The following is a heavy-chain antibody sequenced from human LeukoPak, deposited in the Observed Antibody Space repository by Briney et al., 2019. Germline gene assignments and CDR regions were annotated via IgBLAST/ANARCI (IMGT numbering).Heavy chain of an antibody. Sequence: HSQTLSLTCAISGDTVSAITSSWQWIRQSPSRGLEWLGRTYYRSKWYNEYAESVRSRITINPDTSKNQFSLQLNSVTPEDTAIYYCARSTTGSFDYWGRGTLVTVSS. J-gene: IGHJ4*02. V-gene: IGHV6-1*01. D-gene: IGHD1-1*01. CDR3: ARSTTGSFDY. CDR1: GDTVSAITSS. CDR2: TYYRSKWYN.